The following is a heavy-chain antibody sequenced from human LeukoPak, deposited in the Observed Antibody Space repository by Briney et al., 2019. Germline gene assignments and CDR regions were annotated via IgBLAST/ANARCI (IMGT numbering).Heavy chain of an antibody. J-gene: IGHJ5*02. CDR2: IYYSGST. CDR1: GGSISSYY. CDR3: ARHPSGFYNFNWFDP. V-gene: IGHV4-59*08. D-gene: IGHD3-9*01. Sequence: SETLSLTCTVSGGSISSYYWSWIRQPPGKGLEWIGYIYYSGSTNYNPSLKSRVTISVDTSKNQFSLKLSSVTAADMAVYYCARHPSGFYNFNWFDPWGQGTLVTVSS.